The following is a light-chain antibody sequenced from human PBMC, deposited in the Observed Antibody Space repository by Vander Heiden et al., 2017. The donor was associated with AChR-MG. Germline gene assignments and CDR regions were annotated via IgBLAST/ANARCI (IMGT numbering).Light chain of an antibody. CDR3: QLRGDWPPSIT. CDR1: QCVSSY. J-gene: IGKJ5*01. Sequence: EVVLTHSSATLCLSPGESATLSCRASQCVSSYFAWDQQKPGQAPSLLIYDTSNRATGIPARLSGSGSGTDFTLTISSLEPEDSAVYYCQLRGDWPPSITFGQGTRLEIK. CDR2: DTS. V-gene: IGKV3-11*01.